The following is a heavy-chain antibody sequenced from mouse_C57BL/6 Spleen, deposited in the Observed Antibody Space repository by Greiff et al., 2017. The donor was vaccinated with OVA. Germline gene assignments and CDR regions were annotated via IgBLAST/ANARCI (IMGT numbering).Heavy chain of an antibody. J-gene: IGHJ2*01. Sequence: ESGPGLVKPSQSLSLTCSVTGYSITSGYYWNWIRQFPGNKLEWMGYISYDGSNNYNPSLKNRISITRDTSKNQFFLKLNSVTTEDTATYYCARTFITTVGEGYWGQGTTLTVSS. V-gene: IGHV3-6*01. D-gene: IGHD1-1*01. CDR1: GYSITSGYY. CDR3: ARTFITTVGEGY. CDR2: ISYDGSN.